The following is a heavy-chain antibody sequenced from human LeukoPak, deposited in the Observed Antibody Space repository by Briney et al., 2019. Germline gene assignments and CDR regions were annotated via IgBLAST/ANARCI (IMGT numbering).Heavy chain of an antibody. D-gene: IGHD3-22*01. CDR3: ARGKDSYDSSGNFDY. CDR1: GFTFDDYG. Sequence: PGGSLRLSCAASGFTFDDYGMSWVRQAPGKGLEWVSGINWNGGRTGYVDSVKGRFTISRDNAKNSLYLQMNSLRAEDTALYYCARGKDSYDSSGNFDYWGQGTLVTVSS. CDR2: INWNGGRT. V-gene: IGHV3-20*04. J-gene: IGHJ4*02.